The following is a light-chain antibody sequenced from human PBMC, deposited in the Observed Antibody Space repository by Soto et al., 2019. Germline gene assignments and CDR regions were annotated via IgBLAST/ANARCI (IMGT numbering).Light chain of an antibody. CDR1: SGHSSYA. Sequence: QSVLTQSPSASASLGASVKLTCTLSSGHSSYAIAWHQQKPEKGPRYLMKLSSDGSHSKGDGIPDRFSGSSSGAERYLTISSLQSEDEADYYCQTWDTSARVVFGGGTK. V-gene: IGLV4-69*01. CDR3: QTWDTSARVV. J-gene: IGLJ2*01. CDR2: LSSDGSH.